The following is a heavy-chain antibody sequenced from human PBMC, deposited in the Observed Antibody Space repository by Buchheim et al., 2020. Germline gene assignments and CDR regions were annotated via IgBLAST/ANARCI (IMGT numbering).Heavy chain of an antibody. CDR2: ISSSGSTI. J-gene: IGHJ1*01. D-gene: IGHD6-13*01. V-gene: IGHV3-48*03. CDR1: GFTFSSYK. CDR3: ARDTGSSSYFQH. Sequence: EVQLVESGGGLVQPGGSLRLSCAASGFTFSSYKMNWVRQAPGKGLEWVSYISSSGSTIYYADSVKGRFTISRDTATNSLFLQMNSLRAEDTAVYYCARDTGSSSYFQHWGQGTL.